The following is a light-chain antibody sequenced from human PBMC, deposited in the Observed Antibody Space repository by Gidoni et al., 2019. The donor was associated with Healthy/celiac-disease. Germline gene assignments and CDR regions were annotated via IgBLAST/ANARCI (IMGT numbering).Light chain of an antibody. CDR1: QSISSW. CDR2: KES. CDR3: QQYNSYPIT. Sequence: DILMTQSPSTLSASVGDRVTITCRASQSISSWLAWYQQKPGKAPKLLIYKESSLESGVPSRFSGSGSGKEFTLTISSLQPDDFATYYCQQYNSYPITFGQGTRLEIK. J-gene: IGKJ5*01. V-gene: IGKV1-5*03.